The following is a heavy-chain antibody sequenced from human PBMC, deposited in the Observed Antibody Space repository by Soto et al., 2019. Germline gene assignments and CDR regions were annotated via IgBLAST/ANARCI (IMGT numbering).Heavy chain of an antibody. Sequence: QVRLREWGPGLVKPSQTLSLKCSVSGGSITTGGRYWSWIRQLPGKGLEWIGDIYYSGNTYYNASLKSRVTISVEAAKNQFSLKLSSVTAADTAVHYCAQALVFTGGDGFDIWGQGRLVTVSS. D-gene: IGHD1-1*01. CDR1: GGSITTGGRY. CDR2: IYYSGNT. V-gene: IGHV4-31*02. CDR3: AQALVFTGGDGFDI. J-gene: IGHJ3*02.